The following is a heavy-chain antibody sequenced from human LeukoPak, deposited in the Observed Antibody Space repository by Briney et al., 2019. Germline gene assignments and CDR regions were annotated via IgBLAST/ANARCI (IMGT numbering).Heavy chain of an antibody. J-gene: IGHJ4*02. Sequence: KPGGSLRLSCAASGFTFSSYSMNWVRQAPGKGLEWVSSISSSSSYIYYADSVKGRFTISRDNAKNSLYLQMNSLRAEDTAVYYCARDGGYCTNGVCYGGTGYYLDYWGQGTLVTVSS. D-gene: IGHD2-8*01. V-gene: IGHV3-21*01. CDR3: ARDGGYCTNGVCYGGTGYYLDY. CDR1: GFTFSSYS. CDR2: ISSSSSYI.